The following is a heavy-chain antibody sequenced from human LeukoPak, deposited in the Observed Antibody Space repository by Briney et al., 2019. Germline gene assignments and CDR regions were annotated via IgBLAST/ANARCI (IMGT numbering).Heavy chain of an antibody. D-gene: IGHD6-6*01. CDR2: IAGDGSIK. J-gene: IGHJ4*02. Sequence: PGGSLRLSCAASGFTLSSFAMNWVRQAPGKGLEWVAVIAGDGSIKLYTDSVKGRFTISRDISKNTVSLEMNSLRPEDTAVYYCARDCLKAAPDYFDYWGQGTLVTVSP. CDR1: GFTLSSFA. V-gene: IGHV3-30-3*01. CDR3: ARDCLKAAPDYFDY.